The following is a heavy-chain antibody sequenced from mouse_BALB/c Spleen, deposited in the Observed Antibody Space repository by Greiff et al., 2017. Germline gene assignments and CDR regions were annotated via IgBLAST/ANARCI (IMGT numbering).Heavy chain of an antibody. J-gene: IGHJ4*01. CDR1: GYTFTDYE. V-gene: IGHV1-15*01. CDR3: TRGYYGNYDYAMDY. CDR2: IDPETGGT. D-gene: IGHD2-1*01. Sequence: VQLQESGAELVRPGASVTLSCKASGYTFTDYEMHWVKQTPVHGLEWIGAIDPETGGTAYNQKFKGKATLTADKSSSTAYMELRSLTSEDSAVYYCTRGYYGNYDYAMDYWGQGTSVTVSS.